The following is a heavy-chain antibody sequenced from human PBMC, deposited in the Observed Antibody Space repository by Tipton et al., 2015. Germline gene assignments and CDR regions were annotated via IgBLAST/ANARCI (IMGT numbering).Heavy chain of an antibody. CDR1: GGSIRTYY. CDR3: ACQDYDSLTRDYQTVDY. J-gene: IGHJ4*02. D-gene: IGHD3-9*01. CDR2: IYYRGST. Sequence: TLSLTCTVSGGSIRTYYWVWIRQPPGRGLESIGYIYYRGSTNYNPSLKSRVTISVDTSKNQFSLKLTSVTAADTAVYYCACQDYDSLTRDYQTVDYWGQGTLVTVSS. V-gene: IGHV4-59*08.